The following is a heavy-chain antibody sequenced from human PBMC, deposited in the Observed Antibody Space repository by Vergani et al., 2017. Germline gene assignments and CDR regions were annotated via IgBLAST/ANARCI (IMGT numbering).Heavy chain of an antibody. Sequence: QVQLVQSGAEVKKPGASVKVSCKASGYTFTSYGISWVRQAPGQGLEWMGWISAYNGNTNYAQKLQGRVTMTTDTSTSTAYMELRSLRSDDTAVYYCAAIEMATSSYYYGMDVWGQGTTVTVSS. CDR1: GYTFTSYG. J-gene: IGHJ6*02. CDR2: ISAYNGNT. D-gene: IGHD5-24*01. CDR3: AAIEMATSSYYYGMDV. V-gene: IGHV1-18*04.